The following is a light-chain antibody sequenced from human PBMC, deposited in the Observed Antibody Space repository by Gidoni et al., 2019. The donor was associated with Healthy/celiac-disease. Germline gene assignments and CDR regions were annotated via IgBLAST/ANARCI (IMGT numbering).Light chain of an antibody. V-gene: IGLV6-57*01. J-gene: IGLJ2*01. Sequence: PGKTVTISCTRSSGSIASNYVQWYQQRPGSSPTTVIYEDNQRPSGVPDRFSGSIDSSSNSASLTISGLKTEDEADYYCQSYDSSNHVVFGGGTKLTVL. CDR1: SGSIASNY. CDR3: QSYDSSNHVV. CDR2: EDN.